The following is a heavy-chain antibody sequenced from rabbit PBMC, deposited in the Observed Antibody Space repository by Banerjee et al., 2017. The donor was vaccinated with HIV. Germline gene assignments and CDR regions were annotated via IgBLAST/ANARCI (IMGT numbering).Heavy chain of an antibody. CDR2: IYAGSSGST. CDR1: GFSFSNSYD. J-gene: IGHJ4*01. D-gene: IGHD8-1*01. CDR3: ARAGYGGSGYAEYFNL. Sequence: QSLEESGGDLVKPEGSLTLTCTASGFSFSNSYDMCWVRQAPGKGLEWIACIYAGSSGSTYYASWAKGRFTISKTSSTTVTLQMTSLTAADTATYFCARAGYGGSGYAEYFNLWGQGTLVTVS. V-gene: IGHV1S40*01.